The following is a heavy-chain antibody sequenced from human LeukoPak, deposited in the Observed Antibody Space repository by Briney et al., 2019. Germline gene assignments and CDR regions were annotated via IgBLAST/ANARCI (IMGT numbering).Heavy chain of an antibody. Sequence: GGSLRLSCAASSFSFDTFIMSWVRQAPGRGLEWVSSISGDTSYIYYADSVKGRFTTSRDNAKNSVYLQMNSLRAEDTAVYYCARDPGRDDYNSYYFDYWGQGTLVTVSS. CDR1: SFSFDTFI. D-gene: IGHD5-24*01. J-gene: IGHJ4*02. V-gene: IGHV3-21*01. CDR2: ISGDTSYI. CDR3: ARDPGRDDYNSYYFDY.